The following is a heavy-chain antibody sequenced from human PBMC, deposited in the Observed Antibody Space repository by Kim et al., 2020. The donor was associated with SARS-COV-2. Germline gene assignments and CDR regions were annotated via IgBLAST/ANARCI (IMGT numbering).Heavy chain of an antibody. J-gene: IGHJ4*02. Sequence: SETLSLTCTVSGYSISSGYYWGWIRQPPGKGLEWIGSIYHSGSTYYNPSLKSRVTISVDTSKNQFSLKLSSVTAADTAVYYCAATEITMVRGALTSPIDYWGQGTLVTVSS. CDR2: IYHSGST. D-gene: IGHD3-10*01. CDR3: AATEITMVRGALTSPIDY. CDR1: GYSISSGYY. V-gene: IGHV4-38-2*02.